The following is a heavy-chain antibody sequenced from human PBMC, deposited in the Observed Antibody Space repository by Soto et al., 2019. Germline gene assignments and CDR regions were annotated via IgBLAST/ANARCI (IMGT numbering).Heavy chain of an antibody. CDR2: IKQDGSEK. D-gene: IGHD6-13*01. V-gene: IGHV3-7*04. CDR1: GFTFSSYW. CDR3: ARDLSSSWYVAFDY. Sequence: EVQLVESGGGLVQPGGSLRLSCAASGFTFSSYWMSWVRQAPGKGLEWVANIKQDGSEKYYVDSVKGRFTISRDNAKNSLYLQMNSLRAEDTAVYYCARDLSSSWYVAFDYWGQGTLVTVSS. J-gene: IGHJ4*02.